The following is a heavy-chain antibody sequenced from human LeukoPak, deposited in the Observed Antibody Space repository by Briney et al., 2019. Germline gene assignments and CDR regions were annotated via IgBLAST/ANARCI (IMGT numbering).Heavy chain of an antibody. D-gene: IGHD6-19*01. CDR3: ASDQWLGHFDY. CDR2: ISSAATTI. Sequence: GGSLRLSCAASGFTFNTYAMNWVRQAPGKGLEWVSYISSAATTIYYADSVKGRFTISRDNPRSSVYLQMNSLRAEDTAVYYCASDQWLGHFDYWGQGILVTVSS. J-gene: IGHJ4*02. V-gene: IGHV3-48*03. CDR1: GFTFNTYA.